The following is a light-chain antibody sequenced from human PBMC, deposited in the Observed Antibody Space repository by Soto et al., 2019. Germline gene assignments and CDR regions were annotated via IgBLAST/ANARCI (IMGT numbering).Light chain of an antibody. CDR2: DAS. Sequence: DLQMTQSPSSLSASVGDRVTITCQASQDISKYLNWYQQKPGKAPKLLIYDASNLATGVPSRFSGSGSGTDFTLTITSLQPEDIATYYCQQYDNVPRYTFGQGTKLEI. J-gene: IGKJ2*01. V-gene: IGKV1-33*01. CDR3: QQYDNVPRYT. CDR1: QDISKY.